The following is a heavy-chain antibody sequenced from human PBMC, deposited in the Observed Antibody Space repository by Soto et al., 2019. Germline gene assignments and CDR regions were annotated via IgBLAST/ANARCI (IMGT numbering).Heavy chain of an antibody. V-gene: IGHV3-9*01. CDR2: ISWNSGSI. Sequence: PGGSLRLSCAASGFTFDDFAMHWVRQAPGKGLEWVSGISWNSGSIGYADSVKGRFTISRDNAKNSLYLQMNSLRAEDTALYYCAKDFDWLLGAVRGFDYWGQGTLVTVYS. J-gene: IGHJ4*02. CDR1: GFTFDDFA. CDR3: AKDFDWLLGAVRGFDY. D-gene: IGHD3-9*01.